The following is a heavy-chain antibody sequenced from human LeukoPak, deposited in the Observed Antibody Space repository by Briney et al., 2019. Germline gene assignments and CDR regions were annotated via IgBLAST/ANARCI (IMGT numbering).Heavy chain of an antibody. V-gene: IGHV3-23*01. CDR2: ISSSGSTT. Sequence: GGSLRLSCEASGFIFSSFAVSWVRQAPGEGLEWVSSISSSGSTTYYADSVKGRFTISRDNIRNTLNLQMNSLRPDDTALYYCAKDPNGDYVGAFEMWGLGTMVTASS. CDR3: AKDPNGDYVGAFEM. J-gene: IGHJ3*02. D-gene: IGHD4-17*01. CDR1: GFIFSSFA.